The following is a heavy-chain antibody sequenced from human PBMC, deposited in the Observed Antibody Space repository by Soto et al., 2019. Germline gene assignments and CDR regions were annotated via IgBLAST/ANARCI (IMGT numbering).Heavy chain of an antibody. D-gene: IGHD2-15*01. CDR2: MSYSGTT. J-gene: IGHJ3*02. CDR1: GGSISSGDYY. CDR3: ARYCSGGTCQYAFDI. V-gene: IGHV4-31*03. Sequence: SETLSLTCTVSGGSISSGDYYWSWIRQHPGKGLEWIAYMSYSGTTYYNPSLKTRVIISVDTSMNQFSLKLSSVTAADTAVYYCARYCSGGTCQYAFDIWGQGTMVTVSS.